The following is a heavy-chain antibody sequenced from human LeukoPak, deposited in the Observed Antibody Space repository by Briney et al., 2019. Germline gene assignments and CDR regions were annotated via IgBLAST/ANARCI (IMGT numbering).Heavy chain of an antibody. V-gene: IGHV3-30-3*01. Sequence: SGGSLRLSCVASGFTFNNYPIHWVRQAPGKGLEGVAVISYDGSNKYYADSVKGRFTISRDNSKNTVFLQMNSLRTEDTAVYYCARRDTGNSLYFDYWGQGTLVSVSS. CDR2: ISYDGSNK. CDR3: ARRDTGNSLYFDY. CDR1: GFTFNNYP. D-gene: IGHD4-23*01. J-gene: IGHJ4*02.